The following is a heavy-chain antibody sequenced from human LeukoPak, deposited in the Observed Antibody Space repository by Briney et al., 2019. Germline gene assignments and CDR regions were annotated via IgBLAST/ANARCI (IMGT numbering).Heavy chain of an antibody. CDR3: ARDGGVNLAYYDIWSGYYKWFDP. V-gene: IGHV1-2*02. CDR1: GDTFTGYY. Sequence: ASVQVSCKASGDTFTGYYMHWVRQAPGEGLEWMGWINPNSGGTNYAQKFQGRVTMTRDTSISTAYMELSRLRSDDTAVYYCARDGGVNLAYYDIWSGYYKWFDPWGQGTLVTVSS. J-gene: IGHJ5*02. D-gene: IGHD3-3*01. CDR2: INPNSGGT.